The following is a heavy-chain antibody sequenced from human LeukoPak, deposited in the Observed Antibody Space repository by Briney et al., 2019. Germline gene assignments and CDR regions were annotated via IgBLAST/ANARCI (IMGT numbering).Heavy chain of an antibody. CDR1: GFTFSSCG. CDR3: ARAQADYGDYGEDAAYYFDY. J-gene: IGHJ4*02. D-gene: IGHD4-17*01. Sequence: KPARTLSLTCAVSGFTFSSCGMNWGCHAPRQGLDLESSINISTSYIDYAASGNGRFTISRDNAKNSLYLQMNSLRAEDTAVYYCARAQADYGDYGEDAAYYFDYWGQGNLVTV. V-gene: IGHV3-21*01. CDR2: INISTSYI.